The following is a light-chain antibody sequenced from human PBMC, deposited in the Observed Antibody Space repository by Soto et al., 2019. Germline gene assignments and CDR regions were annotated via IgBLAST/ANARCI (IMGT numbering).Light chain of an antibody. V-gene: IGKV3-20*01. Sequence: EIVLTQSPGTLSLSPGERGTLCFRASQNLGTLYLAWFQQKSGQAPRLLIYSASRRATGIPDRFTGSGSGTDFTLTINRVEPEDFAVYFCQQYAGSPRTFGQGTKVDIK. J-gene: IGKJ1*01. CDR3: QQYAGSPRT. CDR2: SAS. CDR1: QNLGTLY.